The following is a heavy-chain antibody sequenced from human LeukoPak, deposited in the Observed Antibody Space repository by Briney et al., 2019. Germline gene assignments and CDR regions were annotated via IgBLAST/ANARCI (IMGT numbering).Heavy chain of an antibody. CDR2: IYYSGST. J-gene: IGHJ3*02. V-gene: IGHV4-39*07. Sequence: SETLSLTCTVSGGSISSSSYYWGWIRQPPGKGLEWIGNIYYSGSTYYNPSLKSRVTISVDTSKNQFSLNLNSVTAADTAVYYCARTLLGTVTTRVGAFDIWGQGTTVTVSS. D-gene: IGHD4-17*01. CDR3: ARTLLGTVTTRVGAFDI. CDR1: GGSISSSSYY.